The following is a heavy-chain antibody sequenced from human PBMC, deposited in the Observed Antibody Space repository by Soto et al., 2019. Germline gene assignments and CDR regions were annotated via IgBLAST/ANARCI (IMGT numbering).Heavy chain of an antibody. CDR2: ISKDGMNK. CDR3: ARDMYSSDYFVKWFEP. Sequence: QVRLVESGGGVVQPGRSLILSCTASGFSFSSYAMYWFRQPPGKGLEWVAVISKDGMNKNYADSVKGRVSVSRDNANYSLYLQLNSLGGVATAMYYCARDMYSSDYFVKWFEPWGQGTLGTVSA. V-gene: IGHV3-30*04. CDR1: GFSFSSYA. D-gene: IGHD6-19*01. J-gene: IGHJ5*02.